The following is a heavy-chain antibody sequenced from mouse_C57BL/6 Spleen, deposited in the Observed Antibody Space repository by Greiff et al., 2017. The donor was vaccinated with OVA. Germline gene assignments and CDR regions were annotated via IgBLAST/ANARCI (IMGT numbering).Heavy chain of an antibody. V-gene: IGHV3-6*01. J-gene: IGHJ4*01. CDR3: ARDYYYGSSDAMDY. Sequence: EVQLVESGPGLVKPSQSLSLTCSVTGYSITSGYYWNWIRQFPGNKLEWMGYISYDGSNNYNPSLKNRISITRDTSKNQFFLKLNSVTTEDTATYYCARDYYYGSSDAMDYWGQGTSVTVSS. D-gene: IGHD1-1*01. CDR1: GYSITSGYY. CDR2: ISYDGSN.